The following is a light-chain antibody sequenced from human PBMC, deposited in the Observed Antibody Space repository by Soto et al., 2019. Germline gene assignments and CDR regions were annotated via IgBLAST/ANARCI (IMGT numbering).Light chain of an antibody. CDR2: DAS. CDR3: QQRSNWPQIT. J-gene: IGKJ5*01. Sequence: EIVMTQSLATLSLSPGVRGTLSCCASQSVSTNVAWYQQRPGQALSLLIYDASNRATGSPPRFSGSGSGTDFTLTISSLQPEDFAVYYCQQRSNWPQITVGQGTQLENK. V-gene: IGKV3-11*01. CDR1: QSVSTN.